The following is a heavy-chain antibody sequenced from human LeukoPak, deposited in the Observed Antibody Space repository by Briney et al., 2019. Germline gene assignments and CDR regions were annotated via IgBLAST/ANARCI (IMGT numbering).Heavy chain of an antibody. CDR3: ARDNRRDGYEIFDY. Sequence: GASVNVSCKPSGYTFTSYCMHWVRQAPGQGLEWMGIINPSGGSTSYAQKFQGRVTMTRDTSTSTVYMEPSSLRSEDTAVYYCARDNRRDGYEIFDYWGQGTLVTVSS. J-gene: IGHJ4*02. D-gene: IGHD5-24*01. CDR1: GYTFTSYC. CDR2: INPSGGST. V-gene: IGHV1-46*01.